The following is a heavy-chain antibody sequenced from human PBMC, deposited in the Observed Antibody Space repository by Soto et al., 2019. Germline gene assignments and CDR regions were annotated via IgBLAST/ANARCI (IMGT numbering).Heavy chain of an antibody. CDR3: ARGVGTYYDYVWGSYRIEAGFDY. Sequence: GALVKVSCKASGYTFTSYAMHWVRQAPGQRLEWMGWINAGNGNTKYSQKFQGRVTITRDTSASTAYMELSSLRSEDTAVYYCARGVGTYYDYVWGSYRIEAGFDYWGQGTLVTVSS. CDR2: INAGNGNT. D-gene: IGHD3-16*02. J-gene: IGHJ4*02. V-gene: IGHV1-3*01. CDR1: GYTFTSYA.